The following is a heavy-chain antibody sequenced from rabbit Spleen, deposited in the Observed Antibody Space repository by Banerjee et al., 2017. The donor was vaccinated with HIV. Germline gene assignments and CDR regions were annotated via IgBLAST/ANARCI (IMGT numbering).Heavy chain of an antibody. CDR2: IYAGSSGNT. CDR3: ARETSSGWGVVSYYFNL. Sequence: QEQLVESGGGLVQPEGSLTLTCTASGFSFNSNHYMCWVRQAPGKGLEWIGCIYAGSSGNTYYASWAKGRFTISKTSSTTVTLQMTSLTAADTATYFCARETSSGWGVVSYYFNLWGPGTLVTVS. D-gene: IGHD4-1*01. CDR1: GFSFNSNHY. V-gene: IGHV1S45*01. J-gene: IGHJ4*01.